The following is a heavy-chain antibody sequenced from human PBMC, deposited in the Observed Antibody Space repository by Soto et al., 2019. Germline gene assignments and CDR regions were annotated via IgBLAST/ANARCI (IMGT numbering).Heavy chain of an antibody. CDR3: ARYGSGSSYDH. CDR1: GFSFTTYA. J-gene: IGHJ5*02. V-gene: IGHV3-64*07. Sequence: ESGGGLVQPGGSLRLSCAASGFSFTTYAMHWVRQAPGKGLQYVAAISTDGGGTYYADSVKGRFTISRDNSKNTLYLQMGSLRGEDMAVYYCARYGSGSSYDHWGQGTLVTVSS. D-gene: IGHD3-10*01. CDR2: ISTDGGGT.